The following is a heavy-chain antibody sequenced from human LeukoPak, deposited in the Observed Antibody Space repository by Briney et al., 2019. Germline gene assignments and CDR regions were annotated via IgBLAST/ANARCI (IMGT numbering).Heavy chain of an antibody. CDR3: ARETADRDIVVVGAKLGFDP. CDR2: INHSGST. Sequence: PSETLSLTCAVYGGSFSGYYWSWIRQPPGKGLEWIGEINHSGSTNYNPSLKSRVTISVDTSKNQFSLKLSSVTAADTAVYYCARETADRDIVVVGAKLGFDPWGQGTLVTVSS. J-gene: IGHJ5*02. V-gene: IGHV4-34*01. D-gene: IGHD2-15*01. CDR1: GGSFSGYY.